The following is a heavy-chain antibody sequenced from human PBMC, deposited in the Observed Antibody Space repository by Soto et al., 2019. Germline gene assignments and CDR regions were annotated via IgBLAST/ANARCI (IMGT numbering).Heavy chain of an antibody. J-gene: IGHJ5*02. Sequence: EVQLLESGGGLVQPGGSLRLSCAASGFTFSSHAMTWVRQAPGKGLEWVSVISGSGGNTYYADSVKGRFIISRDNSKNTLNLQMNSLRAEDTAVYYCAKDRDHDFWSGYYTGWFDPWGQGTLVTVSS. V-gene: IGHV3-23*01. CDR1: GFTFSSHA. CDR3: AKDRDHDFWSGYYTGWFDP. D-gene: IGHD3-3*01. CDR2: ISGSGGNT.